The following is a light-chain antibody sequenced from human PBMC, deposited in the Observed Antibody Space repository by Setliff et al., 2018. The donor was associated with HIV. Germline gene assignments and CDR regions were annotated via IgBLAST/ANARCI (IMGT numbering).Light chain of an antibody. J-gene: IGLJ1*01. CDR1: SSDIGGHNY. Sequence: QSVLTQPASVSGSPGQSITISRTGTSSDIGGHNYVSWYQQHPGKAPKVMIYEVSNRPSGVSNRFSGSKSGNTASLTISGLQAEDEADYYCASYTSNDAKVFGTGTKVTVL. V-gene: IGLV2-14*01. CDR3: ASYTSNDAKV. CDR2: EVS.